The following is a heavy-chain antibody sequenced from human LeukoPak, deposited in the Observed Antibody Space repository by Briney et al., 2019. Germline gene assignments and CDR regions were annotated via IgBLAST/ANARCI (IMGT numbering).Heavy chain of an antibody. CDR2: MNPNSGNT. J-gene: IGHJ6*02. CDR1: GYTFTSYD. CDR3: ARGGKNSGWSFYYYYGMDV. D-gene: IGHD6-19*01. Sequence: ASVKVSCKASGYTFTSYDINWVRQATGQGLEWMGWMNPNSGNTGYAQKFQGRVTMTRNTSISTAYMELSSLRSEDTAVYYRARGGKNSGWSFYYYYGMDVWGQGTTVTVSS. V-gene: IGHV1-8*01.